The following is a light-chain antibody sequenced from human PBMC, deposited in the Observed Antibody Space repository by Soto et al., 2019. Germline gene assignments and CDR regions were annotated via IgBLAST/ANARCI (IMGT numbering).Light chain of an antibody. Sequence: DIQMTQSPSTLSASVGDRVTMTCRASQSFSTWLAWYQQKPGKAPKLLIYDASSLESGVPSRFSGSGSGTEFTLTISSLQPDDFATYYCQQYYSYPLTFGGGTTVEIK. CDR2: DAS. CDR1: QSFSTW. CDR3: QQYYSYPLT. V-gene: IGKV1-5*01. J-gene: IGKJ4*01.